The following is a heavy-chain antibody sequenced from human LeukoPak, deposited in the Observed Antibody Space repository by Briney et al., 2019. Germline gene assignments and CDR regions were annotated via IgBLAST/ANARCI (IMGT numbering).Heavy chain of an antibody. CDR1: GGSISSGDYY. D-gene: IGHD4-17*01. CDR2: IYYSGST. CDR3: ARDTNYGDYPYIDY. Sequence: SETLSLTCTVSGGSISSGDYYWSWIRQPPGKGLEWIGYIYYSGSTYYNPSLKSRVTISVDTSKNQFSLKLSSVTAADTAVYYCARDTNYGDYPYIDYWGQGTLVTVSS. V-gene: IGHV4-30-4*01. J-gene: IGHJ4*02.